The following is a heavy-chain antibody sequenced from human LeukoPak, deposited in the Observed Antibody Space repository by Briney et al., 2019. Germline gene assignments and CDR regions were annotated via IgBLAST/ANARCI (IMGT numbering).Heavy chain of an antibody. CDR1: GFTFSDYW. V-gene: IGHV3-7*01. CDR2: IKQDGSEK. CDR3: AREMGGYPFDY. J-gene: IGHJ4*02. D-gene: IGHD5-12*01. Sequence: GGSLRLSCAASGFTFSDYWMVWVRQAPGKGLEWVANIKQDGSEKYYVDSVKGRFTISGDNAKNSLYLQMNSLRAEDTAVYYCAREMGGYPFDYWGQGTLVTVSS.